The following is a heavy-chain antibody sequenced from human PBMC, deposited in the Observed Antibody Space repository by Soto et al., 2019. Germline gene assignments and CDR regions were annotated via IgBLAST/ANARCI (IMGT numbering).Heavy chain of an antibody. CDR1: GYTFTGYY. CDR3: ARVGHDIVVVPAVADYSYIDV. J-gene: IGHJ6*03. V-gene: IGHV1-2*04. Sequence: QVQLVQSGAEVKKPGASVKVSCKASGYTFTGYYMHWVRQAPGQGLEWMGWINPNSGGTNYAQKFQGWVTMTRDTSISTAYMELSRLRSDDTAVYYCARVGHDIVVVPAVADYSYIDVWGQGTTVTVSS. CDR2: INPNSGGT. D-gene: IGHD2-2*01.